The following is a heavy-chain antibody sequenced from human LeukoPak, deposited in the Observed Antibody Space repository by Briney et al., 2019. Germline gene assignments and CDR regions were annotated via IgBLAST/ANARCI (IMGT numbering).Heavy chain of an antibody. V-gene: IGHV4-61*01. CDR3: ARGLSNTMINY. J-gene: IGHJ4*02. CDR2: IYYSGST. D-gene: IGHD3-22*01. CDR1: GGSVSSGSYY. Sequence: ETLALTCTVSGGSVSSGSYYWSWIRQPPGKGLEWIGYIYYSGSTNYNPSLKSRVTISVDTSKNQFSLKLSSVTAADTAVYYCARGLSNTMINYWGQGTLVTVSS.